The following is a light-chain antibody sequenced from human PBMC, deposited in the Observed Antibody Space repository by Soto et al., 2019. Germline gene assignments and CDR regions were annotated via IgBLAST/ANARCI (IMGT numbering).Light chain of an antibody. Sequence: QSALTQPASVSGSPGQTITISCSGTSSDIGGYYYVSWYQQFPGKAPKVIIYEVSNRPSGVSNRFSGSKSGNTASLTISGLQAEDEAEYSCNSYTSANSVIFGGGTKVTVL. CDR2: EVS. V-gene: IGLV2-14*01. CDR1: SSDIGGYYY. CDR3: NSYTSANSVI. J-gene: IGLJ2*01.